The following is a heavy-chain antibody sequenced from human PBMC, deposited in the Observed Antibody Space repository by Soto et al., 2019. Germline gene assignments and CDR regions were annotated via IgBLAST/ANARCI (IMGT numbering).Heavy chain of an antibody. CDR3: ARSYGTGFLSGY. D-gene: IGHD3-10*01. V-gene: IGHV3-7*01. CDR2: IKQDGSET. J-gene: IGHJ4*02. Sequence: EVHLVESGGGLVRPGESLRLSCAASGFTFTNYRMSLLRQAPGKGLEWVANIKQDGSETRYVDSVKGRFTISRDNAKNSLFLQMTSLRAEDTTIYYCARSYGTGFLSGYWGQGTLVTVST. CDR1: GFTFTNYR.